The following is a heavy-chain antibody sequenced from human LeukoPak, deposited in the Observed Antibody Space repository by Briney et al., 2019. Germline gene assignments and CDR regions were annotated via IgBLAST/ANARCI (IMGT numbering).Heavy chain of an antibody. Sequence: PSETLSLTCTVSGGSISSYYWSWIRQPPGKGLEWIGYIYYSGSTNYNPSLKSRVTISVDTSKNQFSLKLSSVTAADTAVYYCARHNYYDSCGYLSFDYWGQGTLVTVSS. CDR2: IYYSGST. CDR3: ARHNYYDSCGYLSFDY. V-gene: IGHV4-59*08. CDR1: GGSISSYY. J-gene: IGHJ4*02. D-gene: IGHD3-22*01.